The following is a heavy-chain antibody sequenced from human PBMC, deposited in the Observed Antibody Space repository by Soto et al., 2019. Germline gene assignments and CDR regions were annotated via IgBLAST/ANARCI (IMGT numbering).Heavy chain of an antibody. CDR1: GYTFTSYG. CDR2: ISAYNGNT. J-gene: IGHJ1*01. D-gene: IGHD3-3*01. V-gene: IGHV1-18*01. Sequence: GASVKVSCKASGYTFTSYGISWVRQAPGQGLEWMGWISAYNGNTNYAQKLQGRVTMTTDTSTSTAYMKLRSLRSDDTAVYYCARVNGYYTAEYFQHWGQGTLVTVSS. CDR3: ARVNGYYTAEYFQH.